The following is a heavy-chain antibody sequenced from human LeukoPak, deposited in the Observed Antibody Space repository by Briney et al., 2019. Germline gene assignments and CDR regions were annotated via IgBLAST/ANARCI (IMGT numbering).Heavy chain of an antibody. D-gene: IGHD4-17*01. CDR2: TNGDGSST. V-gene: IGHV3-74*01. CDR3: ARSDTVTTYDC. Sequence: GGSLRLSCAASGFTFSSYWMHWVRQAPGKGLAWVSRTNGDGSSTAYAGSVKGRFTISRDNAKNTLYLQMNSLRADDTAVYYCARSDTVTTYDCWGQGTLVTVSS. J-gene: IGHJ4*02. CDR1: GFTFSSYW.